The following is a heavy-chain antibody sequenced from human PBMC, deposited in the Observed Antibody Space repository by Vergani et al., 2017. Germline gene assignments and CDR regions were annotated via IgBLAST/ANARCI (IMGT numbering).Heavy chain of an antibody. V-gene: IGHV4-61*02. Sequence: QVQLQESGPGLVKPSQTLSLTCTVSGGSISSGSYYWSWIRQPAGKGLEWIGRIYTSGSNNYNPSLKSRVTISVDTSKNQFSLRLSSVTAADTAVYYCARSYYCSGGSCYSLAYYFDYWGQGTLVTVSS. D-gene: IGHD2-15*01. CDR3: ARSYYCSGGSCYSLAYYFDY. CDR2: IYTSGSN. J-gene: IGHJ4*02. CDR1: GGSISSGSYY.